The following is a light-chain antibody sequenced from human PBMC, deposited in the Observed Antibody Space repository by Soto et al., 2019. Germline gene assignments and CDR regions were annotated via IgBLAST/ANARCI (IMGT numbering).Light chain of an antibody. V-gene: IGLV1-44*01. J-gene: IGLJ1*01. CDR3: SSWDASLNSYV. Sequence: QSVLTQPPSASGTPGQRVTISCSGSSSNIGSKTVNWYQQLPGTVPKLLIYNSLQRPSGVPDRFSASKSGTSASLAISGLQSEDEADYYCSSWDASLNSYVFGTGTKVTLL. CDR2: NSL. CDR1: SSNIGSKT.